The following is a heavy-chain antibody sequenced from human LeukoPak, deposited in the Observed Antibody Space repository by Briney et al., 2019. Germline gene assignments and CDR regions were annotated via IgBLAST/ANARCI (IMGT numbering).Heavy chain of an antibody. Sequence: GASVEVSCKASGYTFTGYYMHWVRQAPGQGLEWMGWINPNSGGTNCAQKFQGRVTMTRDTSISTAYMELSRLRSDDTAVYYCVSSYQLLSAFDIWGQGTMVTVSS. D-gene: IGHD2-2*01. CDR3: VSSYQLLSAFDI. CDR2: INPNSGGT. CDR1: GYTFTGYY. V-gene: IGHV1-2*02. J-gene: IGHJ3*02.